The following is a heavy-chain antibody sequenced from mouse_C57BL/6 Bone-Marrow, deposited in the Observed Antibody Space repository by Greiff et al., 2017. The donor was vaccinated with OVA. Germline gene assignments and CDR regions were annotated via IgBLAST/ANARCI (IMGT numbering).Heavy chain of an antibody. CDR1: GFTFTDYY. D-gene: IGHD4-1*02. CDR2: IRNKANGYTT. V-gene: IGHV7-3*01. Sequence: EVQLQQSGGGLVQPGGSLSLSCAASGFTFTDYYMSWVRQPPGKALEWLGFIRNKANGYTTEYSASVKGRFTISRDNSPSILYLQMNALRAEDSATYYCASLNWHFDYWGQGTTLTVSS. J-gene: IGHJ2*01. CDR3: ASLNWHFDY.